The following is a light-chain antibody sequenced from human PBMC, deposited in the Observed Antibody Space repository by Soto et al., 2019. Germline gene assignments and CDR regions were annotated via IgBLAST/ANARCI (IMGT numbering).Light chain of an antibody. V-gene: IGKV1-39*01. CDR2: TAS. CDR3: QQSYSPPWT. J-gene: IGKJ1*01. Sequence: DIQMTQSPSSLSASVGDRVTITCRASQSISNYLNWYQQKSGKAPNVLISTASTLQSGVPPTFSGRASGADFTLTISTLQPEDFATYYCQQSYSPPWTFGPGTKVDIK. CDR1: QSISNY.